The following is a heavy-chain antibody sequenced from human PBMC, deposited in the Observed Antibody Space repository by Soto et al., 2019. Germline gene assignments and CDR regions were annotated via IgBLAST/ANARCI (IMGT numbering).Heavy chain of an antibody. CDR2: IYYSGST. CDR3: ARSPFGVGYVWFDP. J-gene: IGHJ5*02. Sequence: PSETLSLTCTVSGGSISSYYWSWIRQPPGKGQERIGYIYYSGSTNYNPSLKSRVTISVDTSKNQSSLKLSSVTAADTAVYYCARSPFGVGYVWFDPWGQGTLVTVSS. D-gene: IGHD3-10*01. CDR1: GGSISSYY. V-gene: IGHV4-59*08.